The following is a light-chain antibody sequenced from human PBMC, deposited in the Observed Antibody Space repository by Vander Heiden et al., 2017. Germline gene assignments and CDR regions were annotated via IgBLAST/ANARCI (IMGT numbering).Light chain of an antibody. CDR2: GAS. V-gene: IGKV3-15*01. CDR3: HQYNKGPAT. J-gene: IGKJ2*01. Sequence: EIVMTQSPDTLSVSPGERATLSCSASENIRSNLAWYQQKPGQAPRLLIHGASTRATGIPVRFSGSGSGTEFTLTISSLQSEDLAVYYCHQYNKGPATFGQWTKLEIK. CDR1: ENIRSN.